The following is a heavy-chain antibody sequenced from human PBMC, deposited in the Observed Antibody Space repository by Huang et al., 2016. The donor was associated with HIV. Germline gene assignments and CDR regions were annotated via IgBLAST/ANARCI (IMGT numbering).Heavy chain of an antibody. V-gene: IGHV5-51*01. D-gene: IGHD3-10*01. Sequence: EVQLVQSGAEVKKPGEFLKISCKGSGYSFTSYWVGWVRQMPGKGLEWMGFIYPGDSDTRYSPSFQGQVTISADKSTSTAYLQWSSPKASDIAMYYCARRLNSDHGGYFDYWGQGTLVTVSS. CDR1: GYSFTSYW. CDR3: ARRLNSDHGGYFDY. J-gene: IGHJ4*02. CDR2: IYPGDSDT.